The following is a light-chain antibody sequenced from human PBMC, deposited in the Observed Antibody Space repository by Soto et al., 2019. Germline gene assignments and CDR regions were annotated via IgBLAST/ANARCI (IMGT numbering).Light chain of an antibody. Sequence: QSVLTQPASVSGSPGQSITLSCTGSSSDIGSYDYVSWYQQHPGKAPKLLIYGVTNRPSGVSDRFSGSKSGDTASLTISGLQAEDEADYYCSSYTSSSTHVFGTGTKLTVL. J-gene: IGLJ1*01. CDR1: SSDIGSYDY. V-gene: IGLV2-14*03. CDR3: SSYTSSSTHV. CDR2: GVT.